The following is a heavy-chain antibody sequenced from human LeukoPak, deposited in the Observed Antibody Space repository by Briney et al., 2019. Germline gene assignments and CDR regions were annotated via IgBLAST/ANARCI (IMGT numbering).Heavy chain of an antibody. CDR3: ARDYYDGSAYYSYYEY. CDR1: GFTVSSKF. V-gene: IGHV3-53*01. CDR2: LYSNGNT. D-gene: IGHD3-22*01. Sequence: GGSLRLSCAASGFTVSSKFMSWVRQAPGKGLEWVSTLYSNGNTYYADSVKGRFTISRDNSKNTLSPQMNSLRAEDTAVYYCARDYYDGSAYYSYYEYWGQGTLVTVSS. J-gene: IGHJ4*02.